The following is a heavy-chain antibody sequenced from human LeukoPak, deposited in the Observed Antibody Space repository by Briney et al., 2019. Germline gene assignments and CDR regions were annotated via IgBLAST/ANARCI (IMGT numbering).Heavy chain of an antibody. Sequence: ASVKVSCKASRYTFTGYYMHWVRQAPGQGPEWLGWINPNSGGTNYAQKLQGRVTMTRDTSISTVYMELSRLRSDDTAVYYCARDSDSPQYYYGMDVWGQGTTVTVSS. J-gene: IGHJ6*02. CDR1: RYTFTGYY. CDR3: ARDSDSPQYYYGMDV. D-gene: IGHD1-26*01. V-gene: IGHV1-2*02. CDR2: INPNSGGT.